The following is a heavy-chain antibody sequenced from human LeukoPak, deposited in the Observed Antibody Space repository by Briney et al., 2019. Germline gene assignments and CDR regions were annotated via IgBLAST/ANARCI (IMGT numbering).Heavy chain of an antibody. CDR1: GGSISSYY. J-gene: IGHJ4*02. CDR2: IYYSGST. CDR3: ARDGLDSGYDGY. D-gene: IGHD5-12*01. V-gene: IGHV4-59*12. Sequence: SETLSLTCTVSGGSISSYYWSWIRQPPGKGLEWIGYIYYSGSTNYNPSLKSRVTISVDTSKNQFSLKLSSVTAADTAVYYCARDGLDSGYDGYWGQGTLVTVSS.